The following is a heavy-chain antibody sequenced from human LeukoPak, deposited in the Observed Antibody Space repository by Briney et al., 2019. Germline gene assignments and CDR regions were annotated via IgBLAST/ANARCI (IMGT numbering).Heavy chain of an antibody. CDR2: MNPNSGNT. V-gene: IGHV1-8*01. D-gene: IGHD4-11*01. J-gene: IGHJ2*01. CDR1: GYTFTSYD. CDR3: ARRGAATVTRVWYFDL. Sequence: ASVKVSCKASGYTFTSYDINWVRQATGQGLEWMGWMNPNSGNTGYAQKFQGRVTMTRNTSISTAYMELSSLRSEDTAVYYCARRGAATVTRVWYFDLWGRGTLVTVSS.